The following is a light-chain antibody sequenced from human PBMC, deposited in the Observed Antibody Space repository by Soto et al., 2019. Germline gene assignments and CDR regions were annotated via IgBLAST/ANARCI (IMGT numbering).Light chain of an antibody. J-gene: IGKJ1*01. Sequence: TQMTQSPLSLSASVGEKIIITCRASRDVGSDVSWYQQKPGQAPKLVIYAASNLYTGVPSGFSGRRSGTEFTLTISSLQPEDFASYYCLQDYGDSWTFGQGTKVEIE. CDR1: RDVGSD. V-gene: IGKV1-6*01. CDR2: AAS. CDR3: LQDYGDSWT.